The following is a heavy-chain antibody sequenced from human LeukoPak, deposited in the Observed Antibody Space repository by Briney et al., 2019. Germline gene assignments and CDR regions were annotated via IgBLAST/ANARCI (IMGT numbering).Heavy chain of an antibody. D-gene: IGHD3-10*01. V-gene: IGHV4-4*02. CDR1: GGSISSSNW. CDR3: ARDPGGITMVRGVII. CDR2: IYHSGST. J-gene: IGHJ4*02. Sequence: SETLSLTCAVSGGSISSSNWWSWVRQPPGKGLEWIGEIYHSGSTNYNPSLKSRVTISVDKSKNQFSLKLSSVTAADTAVYYCARDPGGITMVRGVIIWGQGTLVTVSS.